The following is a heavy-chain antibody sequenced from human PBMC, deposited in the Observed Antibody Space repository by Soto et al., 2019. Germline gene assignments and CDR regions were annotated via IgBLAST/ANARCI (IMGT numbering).Heavy chain of an antibody. Sequence: GGSLRLSCAASGFTFSSYGMHWVRQAPGKGLEWVAVIWYDGSNKYYADSVKGRFTISRDNSKNTLYLQMNSLRAEDTAVYYCARDTLSNEYDFWSGDYYYGMDVWGQGTTVTVSS. CDR3: ARDTLSNEYDFWSGDYYYGMDV. D-gene: IGHD3-3*01. J-gene: IGHJ6*02. V-gene: IGHV3-33*01. CDR2: IWYDGSNK. CDR1: GFTFSSYG.